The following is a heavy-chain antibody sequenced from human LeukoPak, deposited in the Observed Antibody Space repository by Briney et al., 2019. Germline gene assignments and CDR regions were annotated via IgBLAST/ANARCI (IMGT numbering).Heavy chain of an antibody. CDR2: ISSDGRNT. CDR3: AREWALPGAYYMDV. CDR1: GFTFSTYW. Sequence: GGSLRLSCAASGFTFSTYWMHWVRQAPGKGLVWVSRISSDGRNTIYADSVKGRFTISRDSANNTLFLQMNSLRGDDTAVYYCAREWALPGAYYMDVWAKGPRSPSP. V-gene: IGHV3-74*01. J-gene: IGHJ6*03. D-gene: IGHD7-27*01.